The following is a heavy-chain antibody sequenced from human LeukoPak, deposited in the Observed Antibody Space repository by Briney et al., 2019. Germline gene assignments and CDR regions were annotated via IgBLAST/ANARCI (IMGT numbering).Heavy chain of an antibody. CDR3: ARLIPGYSSSWLRYYYGMDV. V-gene: IGHV4-34*01. CDR2: INESGST. CDR1: GGSFSAFY. Sequence: SETLSLTCAVYGGSFSAFYWSWIRQPPGKGLEWIGEINESGSTNYNPSLKSRVTISVDTSKNQFSLKLSSVTAADTAVYYCARLIPGYSSSWLRYYYGMDVWGQGTTVTVSS. D-gene: IGHD6-13*01. J-gene: IGHJ6*02.